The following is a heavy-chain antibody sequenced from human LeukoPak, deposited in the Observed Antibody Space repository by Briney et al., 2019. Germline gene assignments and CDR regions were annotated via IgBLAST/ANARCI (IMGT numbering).Heavy chain of an antibody. V-gene: IGHV4-4*09. CDR1: GGSISTYH. J-gene: IGHJ4*02. CDR2: IYTSGST. D-gene: IGHD2-15*01. CDR3: ARRTGYCSGGSCYGALAFDY. Sequence: ETLSLTCTVSGGSISTYHWSWIRQPPGKGLEWIGYIYTSGSTNYNPSLKSRVTISVDTSKNQFSLKLSSVTATDTAVYYCARRTGYCSGGSCYGALAFDYWGQGTLVTVPS.